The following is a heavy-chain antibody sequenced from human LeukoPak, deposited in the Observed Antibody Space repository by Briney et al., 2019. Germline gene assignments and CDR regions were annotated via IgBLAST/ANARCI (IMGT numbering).Heavy chain of an antibody. J-gene: IGHJ4*02. V-gene: IGHV3-9*01. CDR1: GFTLYDFA. CDR3: ATSGYSYGLGPLDY. CDR2: ISWNSGSI. D-gene: IGHD5-18*01. Sequence: GGAPRLSRAAPGFTLYDFAMPWVRQAPGKGLGGVSGISWNSGSIGYADSVKGRFTISRDNAKNSLYLQMNSLRAEDTALYYCATSGYSYGLGPLDYWGQGTLVTVSS.